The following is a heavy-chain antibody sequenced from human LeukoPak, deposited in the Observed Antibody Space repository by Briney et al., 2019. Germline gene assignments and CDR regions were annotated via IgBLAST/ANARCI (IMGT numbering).Heavy chain of an antibody. V-gene: IGHV1-2*02. CDR1: GYTFTGYY. D-gene: IGHD3-10*01. J-gene: IGHJ6*02. CDR3: ARDTRLLWFGELSYGMDV. CDR2: INPNSGGT. Sequence: ASVKVSCKASGYTFTGYYMHWVRQAPGQGPEWMGWINPNSGGTNYAQKFQGRVTMTRDTSISTAYMELSRLRSDDTAVYYCARDTRLLWFGELSYGMDVWGQGTTVTVSS.